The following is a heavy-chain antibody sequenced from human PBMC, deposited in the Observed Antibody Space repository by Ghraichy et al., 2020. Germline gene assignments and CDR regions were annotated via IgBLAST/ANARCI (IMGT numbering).Heavy chain of an antibody. D-gene: IGHD3-22*01. J-gene: IGHJ4*02. CDR2: LIDSGGSA. CDR3: AKDALDYYDSSGYYDF. CDR1: GFTFTNYA. V-gene: IGHV3-23*01. Sequence: GGSLNISCAASGFTFTNYAMSWVRQAPGKGLEWVSVLIDSGGSAYYADSVKGRFTIPRDNSKNTLYLQMNSLRVEDTAVYYCAKDALDYYDSSGYYDFWGQGTLVTVSS.